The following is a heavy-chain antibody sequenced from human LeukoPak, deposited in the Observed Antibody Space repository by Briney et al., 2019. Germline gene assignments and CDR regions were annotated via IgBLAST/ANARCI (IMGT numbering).Heavy chain of an antibody. Sequence: GIINLNGGSTSYAQKFQGRVTMTRDTSTSTVYMELSSLRSEDTAVYYCARGTTTHHDFSGGQGALVTVSS. CDR3: ARGTTTHHDFS. CDR2: INLNGGST. V-gene: IGHV1-46*01. J-gene: IGHJ4*02. D-gene: IGHD3-3*01.